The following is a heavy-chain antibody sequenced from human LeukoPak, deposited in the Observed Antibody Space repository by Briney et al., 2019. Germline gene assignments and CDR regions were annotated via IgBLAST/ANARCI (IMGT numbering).Heavy chain of an antibody. CDR2: VRFDGNEK. D-gene: IGHD3-10*01. Sequence: TGGSLRLSCAASGFTFSYYGMHWVRQAPGKGLEWVGFVRFDGNEKYYADSVKGRFTISRDTSRNTLYLQMNSLRAEDTAVYYCARRDRRRITMVRGVTWFDPWGLGTLVTVSS. J-gene: IGHJ5*02. CDR3: ARRDRRRITMVRGVTWFDP. V-gene: IGHV3-30*02. CDR1: GFTFSYYG.